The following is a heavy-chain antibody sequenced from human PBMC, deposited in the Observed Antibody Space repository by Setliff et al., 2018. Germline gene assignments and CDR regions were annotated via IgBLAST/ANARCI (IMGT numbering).Heavy chain of an antibody. CDR2: TYSSGAT. Sequence: GGSLRLSCAASGFVVTNSEMSWVRQAPGKGLEWVSVTYSSGATNYADSVKGRFIISRDDSKNTLYLQMNSLRGEDTAVYYCRLWFEETMRDYWGQGTLVTAPQ. V-gene: IGHV3-53*01. D-gene: IGHD3-10*01. CDR1: GFVVTNSE. CDR3: RLWFEETMRDY. J-gene: IGHJ4*02.